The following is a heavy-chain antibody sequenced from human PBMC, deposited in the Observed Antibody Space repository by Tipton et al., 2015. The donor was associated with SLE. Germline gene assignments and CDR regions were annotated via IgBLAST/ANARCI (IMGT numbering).Heavy chain of an antibody. CDR3: ARDSGSVYGMDV. D-gene: IGHD1-26*01. J-gene: IGHJ6*02. Sequence: TLSLTCTVSGGSISSHYWSWIRQPPGKGLEWIGYIYYSGSISYNPSLKSRVTISVDTSKNQFSLKLSSVTAADTAVYYCARDSGSVYGMDVWGQGTTVTVSS. V-gene: IGHV4-59*11. CDR2: IYYSGSI. CDR1: GGSISSHY.